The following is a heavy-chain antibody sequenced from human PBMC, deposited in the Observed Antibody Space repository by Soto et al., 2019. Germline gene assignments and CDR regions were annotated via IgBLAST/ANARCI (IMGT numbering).Heavy chain of an antibody. CDR3: ASSGPAVLNGGYYPDMDV. J-gene: IGHJ6*02. V-gene: IGHV4-34*01. CDR2: INHSGNT. CDR1: GGSFSGYY. D-gene: IGHD2-2*01. Sequence: SETLSLTCSIYGGSFSGYYWSWIRQPPGKGLEWNGEINHSGNTNYNPSLKSRVTISVDTSNNQFSLKLNSVTAADTAVYYCASSGPAVLNGGYYPDMDVWGQGTTVTVSS.